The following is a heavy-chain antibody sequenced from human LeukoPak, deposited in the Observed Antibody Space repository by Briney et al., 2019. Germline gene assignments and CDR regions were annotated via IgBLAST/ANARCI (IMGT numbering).Heavy chain of an antibody. CDR2: IIPIFGTA. J-gene: IGHJ6*03. D-gene: IGHD3-22*01. V-gene: IGHV1-69*06. CDR1: GGTFSSYA. CDR3: ARNYYDSSGYLPYYYYYYMDV. Sequence: SVKVSCKASGGTFSSYAISWVRQAPGQGLEWMGGIIPIFGTANYAQKFQGRVTITADKSTSTAYMELSSLRSEDTAVYYCARNYYDSSGYLPYYYYYYMDVWGKGTTVTVSS.